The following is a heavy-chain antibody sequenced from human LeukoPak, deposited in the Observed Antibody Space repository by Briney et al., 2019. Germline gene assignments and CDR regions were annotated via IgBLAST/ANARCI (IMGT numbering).Heavy chain of an antibody. CDR2: IWYDGSNK. CDR1: GFTFSNYG. J-gene: IGHJ4*02. CDR3: AKYNWGLDY. D-gene: IGHD7-27*01. Sequence: PGGSLRLSCAASGFTFSNYGMHWVRQAPGEGLEWVAVIWYDGSNKYYADSVKGRFTISRDNSKNTLYLQMNSLRAEDTAVYYCAKYNWGLDYWGQGTLVTVSS. V-gene: IGHV3-30*02.